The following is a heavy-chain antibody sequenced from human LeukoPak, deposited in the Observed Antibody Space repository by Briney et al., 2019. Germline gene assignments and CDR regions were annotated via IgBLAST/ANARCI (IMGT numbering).Heavy chain of an antibody. J-gene: IGHJ4*02. D-gene: IGHD4-11*01. CDR3: VRSLGLQAPIDY. Sequence: SETLSLTCTVSGGSISSYYWNWIRQPPRKGLEWIGYIYSSGSTNYNPSLKSRVTMSVYTSKNQFSLRLTSVTAADTAVYYCVRSLGLQAPIDYWGQGTLVTVSS. V-gene: IGHV4-59*01. CDR1: GGSISSYY. CDR2: IYSSGST.